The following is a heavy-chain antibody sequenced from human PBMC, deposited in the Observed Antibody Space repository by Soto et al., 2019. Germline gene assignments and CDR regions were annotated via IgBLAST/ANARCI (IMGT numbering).Heavy chain of an antibody. J-gene: IGHJ4*02. CDR3: ARDRPELDYYDSSGYYYFDY. CDR1: GGSISSYY. CDR2: IYYSGST. Sequence: ETLSLTCTVSGGSISSYYWSWIRQPPGKGLEWIGYIYYSGSTNYNPSLKSRVTISVDTSKNQFSLKLSSVTAADTAVYYCARDRPELDYYDSSGYYYFDYWGQGTLVTVSS. V-gene: IGHV4-59*01. D-gene: IGHD3-22*01.